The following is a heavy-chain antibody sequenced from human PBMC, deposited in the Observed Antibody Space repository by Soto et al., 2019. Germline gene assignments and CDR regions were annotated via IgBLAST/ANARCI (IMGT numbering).Heavy chain of an antibody. Sequence: QVQLVQSGAEVKKPGASVKVSCKASGYTFTSYDINWVRQATGQGLEWMGWMNPNSGNTGYAQKLQGKVTRTRNTSISKAYMELSSVRSEDTAVYYCARGGEYCSGGSCYSNYWGQGTLVTVSS. CDR1: GYTFTSYD. CDR2: MNPNSGNT. CDR3: ARGGEYCSGGSCYSNY. D-gene: IGHD2-15*01. J-gene: IGHJ4*02. V-gene: IGHV1-8*01.